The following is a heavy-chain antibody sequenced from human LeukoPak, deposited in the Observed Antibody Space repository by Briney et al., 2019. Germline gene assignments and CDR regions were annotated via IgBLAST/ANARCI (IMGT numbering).Heavy chain of an antibody. CDR2: ISYDGSNK. V-gene: IGHV3-30*03. D-gene: IGHD3-10*01. CDR3: AWGGSESYYTT. CDR1: GFTFNSYG. J-gene: IGHJ5*02. Sequence: GGALRLSCEASGFTFNSYGMHWVRQAPGKGLEWVAVISYDGSNKYFADFVKGRITISRDNSKNTLYLQMNSLRAEDTAVYYCAWGGSESYYTTWGKGTLVTVSS.